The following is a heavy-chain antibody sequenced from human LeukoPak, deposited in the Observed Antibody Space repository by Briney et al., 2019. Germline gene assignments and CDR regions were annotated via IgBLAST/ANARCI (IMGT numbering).Heavy chain of an antibody. D-gene: IGHD3-22*01. CDR3: ARDRHYYDSSGYYHAFDI. CDR1: GGSISSYY. Sequence: PSETLSLTCTVSGGSISSYYWSWIRQPPGKGLEWIGYISYSGSTNYNPSLKSRVTISVDTSKNQFSLKLSSVTAADTAVYYCARDRHYYDSSGYYHAFDIWGQGTMVTVSS. J-gene: IGHJ3*02. V-gene: IGHV4-59*01. CDR2: ISYSGST.